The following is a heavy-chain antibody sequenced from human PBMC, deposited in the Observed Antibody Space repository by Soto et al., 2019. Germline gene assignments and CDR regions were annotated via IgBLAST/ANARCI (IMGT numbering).Heavy chain of an antibody. CDR2: ISAYSGNT. V-gene: IGHV1-18*01. Sequence: ASVKVSCKASGYAFTSYGISCVRQAPRQGHEWMGWISAYSGNTNYAQKLQCRVTMTTDTSTSTAYMELRSLRSDDSAVYYCARDVDSGYEYFDYWGQGTQVTVSA. D-gene: IGHD5-12*01. CDR1: GYAFTSYG. CDR3: ARDVDSGYEYFDY. J-gene: IGHJ4*02.